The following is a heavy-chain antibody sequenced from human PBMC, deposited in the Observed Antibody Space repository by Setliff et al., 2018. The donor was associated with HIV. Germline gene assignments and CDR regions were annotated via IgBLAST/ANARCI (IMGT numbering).Heavy chain of an antibody. CDR3: ARGRGPSRFDY. Sequence: SVKVSCKASGYTFTSYAISWVRQAPGQGLEWMGGIIPIFGTANYDQKFQGRVTITRNTSITTAYMELSSLRSEDTAIYYCARGRGPSRFDYWGQGTLVTVSS. J-gene: IGHJ4*01. CDR2: IIPIFGTA. CDR1: GYTFTSYA. V-gene: IGHV1-69*05.